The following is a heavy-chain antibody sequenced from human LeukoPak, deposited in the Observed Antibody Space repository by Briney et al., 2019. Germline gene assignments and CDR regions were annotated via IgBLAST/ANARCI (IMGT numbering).Heavy chain of an antibody. CDR3: ARGSADHRGFDY. Sequence: SETLSLTCAVYGGSFSGYYWSWIRQPPGKGLEWIGEINHSGSTNYNPSLKSRVTISVDTSKNQFSLKLSSVTAADTAVYYCARGSADHRGFDYWGQGTLVTVPS. D-gene: IGHD1-14*01. CDR1: GGSFSGYY. V-gene: IGHV4-34*01. CDR2: INHSGST. J-gene: IGHJ4*02.